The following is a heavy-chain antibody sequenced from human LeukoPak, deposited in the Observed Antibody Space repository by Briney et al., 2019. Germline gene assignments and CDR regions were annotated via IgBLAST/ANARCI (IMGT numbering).Heavy chain of an antibody. D-gene: IGHD3-22*01. J-gene: IGHJ4*02. Sequence: SETLSLTCTVSGGSISSGGYYWSWIRRHPGKGLEWIGYIYYSGSTYYNPSLKSRVTISVDTSKNQFSLKLSSVTAADTAVYYCAREGHYYDSSGYYGYYFDYWGQGTLVTVSS. CDR3: AREGHYYDSSGYYGYYFDY. V-gene: IGHV4-31*03. CDR1: GGSISSGGYY. CDR2: IYYSGST.